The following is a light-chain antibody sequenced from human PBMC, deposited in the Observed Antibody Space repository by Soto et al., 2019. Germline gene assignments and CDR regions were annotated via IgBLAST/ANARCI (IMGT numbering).Light chain of an antibody. CDR2: DVN. J-gene: IGLJ2*01. V-gene: IGLV2-14*03. Sequence: QSALTQPASVSGSPGQSITISCTGTSSDIGAYNFVSWYQQHPGKAPKLMLYDVNIRPSGVSNRFSGSKSGNTASLTISGLQAEDEADYHCTSWTTSNTMIFGGGT. CDR1: SSDIGAYNF. CDR3: TSWTTSNTMI.